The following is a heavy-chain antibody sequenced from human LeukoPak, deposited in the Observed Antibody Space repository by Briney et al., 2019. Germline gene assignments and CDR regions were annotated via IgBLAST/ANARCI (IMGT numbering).Heavy chain of an antibody. J-gene: IGHJ4*02. CDR2: IYYSGST. Sequence: SQTLPLTCTVSGGSLTSGDFYWSWIRQPPGRGLEWIGYIYYSGSTYYNPSLKSRVTISVDTYKNQFSLRLSSVTAADTAVYYCAREVIVTGIFDYWGQGILVTVSS. CDR1: GGSLTSGDFY. V-gene: IGHV4-30-4*01. CDR3: AREVIVTGIFDY. D-gene: IGHD3-9*01.